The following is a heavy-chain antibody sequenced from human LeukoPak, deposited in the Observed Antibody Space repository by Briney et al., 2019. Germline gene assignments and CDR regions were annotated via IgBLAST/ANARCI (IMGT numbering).Heavy chain of an antibody. CDR3: AKTHYDILTGYCNR. CDR1: GFTFSSYA. CDR2: ISGSGGST. D-gene: IGHD3-9*01. V-gene: IGHV3-23*01. J-gene: IGHJ4*02. Sequence: GGSLRLSCAASGFTFSSYAMSWVRQAPGKGLEWVSAISGSGGSTYYADSVKGRFTISRDNSKNTLYLQMNSLRAEDTAVYYCAKTHYDILTGYCNRWGQGTLVTVS.